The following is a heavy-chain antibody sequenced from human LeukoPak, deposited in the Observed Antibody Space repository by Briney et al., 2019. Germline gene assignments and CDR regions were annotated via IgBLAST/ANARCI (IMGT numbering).Heavy chain of an antibody. V-gene: IGHV3-21*01. D-gene: IGHD3-16*01. CDR2: ISRSASNI. J-gene: IGHJ4*02. Sequence: GGSLRLSCAGSGFTFSTFEMSWVRQAPGKGLEWVSSISRSASNIYYADSVKGRFTISRDNAKNSFYLQMNSLRAEDTAVFYCARDPEGFGATYFDYWGQGTLVTVSS. CDR3: ARDPEGFGATYFDY. CDR1: GFTFSTFE.